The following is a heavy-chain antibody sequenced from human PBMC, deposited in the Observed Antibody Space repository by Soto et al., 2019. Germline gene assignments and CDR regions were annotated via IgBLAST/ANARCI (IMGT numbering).Heavy chain of an antibody. Sequence: SVKVSCKASGGTFRSFAFSWVRQAPGDGLEWVGGITPLFGTTNYAEKLQGRVTITADESTSTVYMELSSLTSEDSAVYFCVKDNDHAYDFWGQGTLVTVSS. CDR2: ITPLFGTT. CDR1: GGTFRSFA. CDR3: VKDNDHAYDF. V-gene: IGHV1-69*13. D-gene: IGHD1-1*01. J-gene: IGHJ4*02.